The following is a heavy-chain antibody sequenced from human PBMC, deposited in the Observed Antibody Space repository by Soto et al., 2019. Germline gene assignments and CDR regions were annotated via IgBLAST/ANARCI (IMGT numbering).Heavy chain of an antibody. CDR3: AKDGPDSSSSWSDAFDI. CDR2: ISGSGGST. D-gene: IGHD6-6*01. CDR1: GFTFSSYA. J-gene: IGHJ3*02. V-gene: IGHV3-23*01. Sequence: GGSLRLSCAASGFTFSSYAMSWVRQAPGKGLEWVSAISGSGGSTYYADSVKGRFTISRDNSKNTLYLQMNSLRAEDTAVYYCAKDGPDSSSSWSDAFDIWGQGTMVTVSS.